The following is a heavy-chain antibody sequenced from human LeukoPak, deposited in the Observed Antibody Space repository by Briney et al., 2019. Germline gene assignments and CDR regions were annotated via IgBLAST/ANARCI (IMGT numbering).Heavy chain of an antibody. Sequence: SQTLSLTCTVSGGSISSGGYYWSWIRQHPGKGLEWIGYIYYSGSTYYNPSLKSRVTISVDTSKNQFSLKLSSVTAADTAVYYCARGGGPDSGSWPPAEWYFDLWGRGTLVTVSS. D-gene: IGHD6-13*01. V-gene: IGHV4-31*03. CDR3: ARGGGPDSGSWPPAEWYFDL. CDR2: IYYSGST. CDR1: GGSISSGGYY. J-gene: IGHJ2*01.